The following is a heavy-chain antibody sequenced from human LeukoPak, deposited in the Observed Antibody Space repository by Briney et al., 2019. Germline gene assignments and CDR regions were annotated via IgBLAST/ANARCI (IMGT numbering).Heavy chain of an antibody. D-gene: IGHD1-7*01. J-gene: IGHJ5*02. CDR1: GGSFSGYY. CDR2: INHSGST. CDR3: ARGKKTNWNYGYWFDP. Sequence: SETLSLTCAVYGGSFSGYYWSWIRQPPGKGLEWIGEINHSGSTNYNPSLKSRVTISVDTSKNQFSLKLSSVTAADTAVYYCARGKKTNWNYGYWFDPWGQGTLVTVSS. V-gene: IGHV4-34*01.